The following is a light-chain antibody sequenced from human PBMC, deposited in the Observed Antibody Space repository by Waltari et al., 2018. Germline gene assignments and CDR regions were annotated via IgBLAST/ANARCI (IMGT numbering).Light chain of an antibody. Sequence: QSVLTQPPSASGTPGQGVTISCSGGASNIGNNVVNWYQQVPGKAPKLRIYRSDRRPAGVPDRFSGSKSGTSASLAISGLQSEDEAEYYCAAWDDSLNGRWVFGGGTKVTVL. CDR3: AAWDDSLNGRWV. CDR2: RSD. CDR1: ASNIGNNV. J-gene: IGLJ3*02. V-gene: IGLV1-44*01.